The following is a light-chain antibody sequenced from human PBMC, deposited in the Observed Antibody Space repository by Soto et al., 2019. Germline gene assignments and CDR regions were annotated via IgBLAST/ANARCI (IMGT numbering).Light chain of an antibody. V-gene: IGKV4-1*01. CDR3: QQYFSTPVT. Sequence: DIVMTQSPDSLAVSLGEGATIKCKSSQSVLYSANNKNYLAWYQQKPGQPPKLLIYWASTRESGVPDRFSGSGSGTDFTLTISSLQAEDVAVYYCQQYFSTPVTFGPGTKVDIK. J-gene: IGKJ3*01. CDR1: QSVLYSANNKNY. CDR2: WAS.